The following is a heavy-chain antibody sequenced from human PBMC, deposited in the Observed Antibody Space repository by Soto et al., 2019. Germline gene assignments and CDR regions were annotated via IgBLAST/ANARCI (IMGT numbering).Heavy chain of an antibody. CDR1: GFTFSNYN. J-gene: IGHJ5*02. Sequence: GGSLRLSCAASGFTFSNYNMNWVRQAPGKGLECVSYISSTSSTIYYADSVKGRFTISRDNAKNSLFLQMNSLRAEDTAIYYCARRSYLDVWGQGTPVTVSS. V-gene: IGHV3-48*01. CDR3: ARRSYLDV. CDR2: ISSTSSTI.